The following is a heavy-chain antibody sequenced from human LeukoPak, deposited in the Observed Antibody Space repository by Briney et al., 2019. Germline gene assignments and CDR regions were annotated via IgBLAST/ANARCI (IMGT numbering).Heavy chain of an antibody. CDR3: GYGSGWIFDC. V-gene: IGHV3-7*01. CDR2: IKQDGSEK. J-gene: IGHJ4*02. CDR1: GGTLSSYY. Sequence: GGSLRLSCIVSGGTLSSYYMTWVRQAPGKGLEWVANIKQDGSEKFYVDSVKGRFTISRDNAKNSLYLQMNSLRVEDTAMYYCGYGSGWIFDCRGQGALVTVSS. D-gene: IGHD6-19*01.